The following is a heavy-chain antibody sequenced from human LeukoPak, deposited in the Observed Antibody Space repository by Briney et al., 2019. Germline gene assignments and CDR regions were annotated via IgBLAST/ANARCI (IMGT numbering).Heavy chain of an antibody. V-gene: IGHV3-20*04. CDR3: ARLFNFYGSGTYYPFDS. CDR2: VDLNGGST. J-gene: IGHJ4*02. D-gene: IGHD3-10*01. CDR1: GFTFPDYG. Sequence: GSLGLSRAASGFTFPDYGMSWVRLAPGKGLEWVSGVDLNGGSTHYADSVKGRFTISRDNAKNSLYLQMNTLRAEDTALYYCARLFNFYGSGTYYPFDSWGQGALVTLSS.